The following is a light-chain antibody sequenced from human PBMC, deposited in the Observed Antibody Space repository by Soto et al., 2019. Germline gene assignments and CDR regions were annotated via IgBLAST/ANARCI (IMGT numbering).Light chain of an antibody. CDR2: DVS. V-gene: IGLV2-11*01. CDR1: SSDVGGYIY. J-gene: IGLJ1*01. Sequence: QSALTQPRSVSGSPGQSVTISCTGTSSDVGGYIYVSWYQQHPGKAPKLMIYDVSKRPSGVPDRFSGYKSGHTASLTISGLQAEDEAEYFCCSRAGSYSYVCGTGTKLTVL. CDR3: CSRAGSYSYV.